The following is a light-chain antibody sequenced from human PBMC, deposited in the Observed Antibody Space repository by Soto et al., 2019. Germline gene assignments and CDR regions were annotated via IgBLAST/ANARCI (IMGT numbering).Light chain of an antibody. Sequence: DIVMTQSPDSLAVSLGERATINCKSSQSVLYSSNNKNYLAWYQQKPGQPPKLLIYWASTRESGVPDRISGSGSGTDFTLTISSLQAEDVAVYYCQQYYSNPQTFGQGTKLEIK. CDR2: WAS. CDR1: QSVLYSSNNKNY. CDR3: QQYYSNPQT. J-gene: IGKJ2*01. V-gene: IGKV4-1*01.